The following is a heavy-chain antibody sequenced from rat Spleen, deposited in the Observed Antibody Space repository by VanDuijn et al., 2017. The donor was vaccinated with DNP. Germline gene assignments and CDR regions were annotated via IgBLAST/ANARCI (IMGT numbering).Heavy chain of an antibody. CDR1: GFTFSDYY. CDR2: LSYNGGTP. CDR3: ERPYTYYGYTGVMDA. D-gene: IGHD1-9*01. Sequence: EVLLVESDGGLVQPGRSLKLSCAVSGFTFSDYYMAWVRQAPAKGLEWVATLSYNGGTPYYRDSVKGRFTISRDNAQSTLYLQMDSLRSEDRATYYVERPYTYYGYTGVMDAWGQGASVTVSS. J-gene: IGHJ4*01. V-gene: IGHV5-7*01.